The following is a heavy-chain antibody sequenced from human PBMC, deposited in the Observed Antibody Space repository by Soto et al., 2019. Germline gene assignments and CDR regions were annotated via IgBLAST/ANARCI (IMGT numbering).Heavy chain of an antibody. CDR1: GGSFSGYY. V-gene: IGHV4-34*01. J-gene: IGHJ4*02. D-gene: IGHD1-20*01. CDR2: INHSGST. CDR3: ATITGTLFDY. Sequence: SETLSLTCAVYGGSFSGYYWSWIRQPPGKGLEWIGEINHSGSTNYNPSLKSRVTISVDTSKNQFSLKLSSVTAADTTVYYCATITGTLFDYWGQGTLVTVSS.